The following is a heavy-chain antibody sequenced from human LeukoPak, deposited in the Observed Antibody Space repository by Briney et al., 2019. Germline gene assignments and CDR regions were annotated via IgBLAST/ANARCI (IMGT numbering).Heavy chain of an antibody. V-gene: IGHV1-18*04. D-gene: IGHD6-19*01. CDR2: ISAYNGNT. CDR1: GYTFTSYG. J-gene: IGHJ5*02. Sequence: ASVKVSCKASGYTFTSYGISWVRQAPGQGLEWMGWISAYNGNTNYAQKPQGRVTMTTDTSTSTAYMELRSLRSDDTAVYYCARWQSLKFEQWLVQDWFDPWGRGTLVTVSS. CDR3: ARWQSLKFEQWLVQDWFDP.